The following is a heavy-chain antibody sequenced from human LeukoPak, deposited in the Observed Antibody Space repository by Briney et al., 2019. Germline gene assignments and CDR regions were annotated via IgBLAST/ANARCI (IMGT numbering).Heavy chain of an antibody. Sequence: GGSLRLSCAASGFTFSSYAMSWVRQAPGKGLEWVSAISGSGGSTYYADSVKGRFTISRDNSKNTLYLQMNSLRAEDTAVYYCAKVQPTDPDYYYYGSSGYYFPFDYWGQGTLVTVSS. CDR3: AKVQPTDPDYYYYGSSGYYFPFDY. V-gene: IGHV3-23*01. D-gene: IGHD3-22*01. CDR1: GFTFSSYA. J-gene: IGHJ4*02. CDR2: ISGSGGST.